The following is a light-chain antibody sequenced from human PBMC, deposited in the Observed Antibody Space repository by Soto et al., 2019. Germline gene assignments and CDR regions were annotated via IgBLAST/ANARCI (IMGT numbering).Light chain of an antibody. CDR3: SSYAGSNTPLFV. V-gene: IGLV2-8*01. CDR2: EVT. CDR1: SSDVGGFNY. J-gene: IGLJ1*01. Sequence: QSVLPHPPSASGSPGQSITISCTGTSSDVGGFNYVSWHQQHPGKAPKVIIYEVTKRPSGVPDRFSGSKSANTASLTVSGLQAEDEADYYCSSYAGSNTPLFVIGTGTKVTGL.